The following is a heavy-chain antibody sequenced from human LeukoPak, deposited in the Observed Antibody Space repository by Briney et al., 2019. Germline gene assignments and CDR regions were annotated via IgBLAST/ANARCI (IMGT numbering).Heavy chain of an antibody. CDR3: AKVRDIYCSGGTCFYFDY. CDR1: GFTFSSYE. CDR2: ISGSGGTT. J-gene: IGHJ4*02. Sequence: GGSLRLSCAASGFTFSSYEMNWVRQAPGKGLEWVSAISGSGGTTYYADSVKGRFTISRDNSKNTLYLQLNSLRAEDTAVYYCAKVRDIYCSGGTCFYFDYWGQGTLVTVSS. V-gene: IGHV3-23*01. D-gene: IGHD2-15*01.